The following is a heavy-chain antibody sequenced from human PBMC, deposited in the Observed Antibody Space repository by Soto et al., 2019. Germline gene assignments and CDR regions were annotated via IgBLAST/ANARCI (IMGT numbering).Heavy chain of an antibody. CDR1: GFTFSDYY. J-gene: IGHJ3*02. V-gene: IGHV3-11*01. CDR2: ISSSGSTI. D-gene: IGHD6-13*01. CDR3: AHPCSAPLIAAAAYDAFDI. Sequence: GGSLRLSCAASGFTFSDYYMSWIRQAPGKGLEWVSYISSSGSTIYYADSVKGRFTISRDNAKNSLYLQMNSLRAEDTAVYYCAHPCSAPLIAAAAYDAFDIWGQGTMVTVSS.